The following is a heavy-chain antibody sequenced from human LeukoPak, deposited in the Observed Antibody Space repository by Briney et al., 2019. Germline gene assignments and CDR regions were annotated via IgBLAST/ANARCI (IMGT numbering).Heavy chain of an antibody. CDR3: AKTSLSDPSGHYYYMDV. V-gene: IGHV3-30*02. CDR1: GFTVSSNY. CDR2: IRFDGTSE. J-gene: IGHJ6*03. D-gene: IGHD3-3*01. Sequence: PGGSLRLSCAASGFTVSSNYMSWVRQAPGKGLEWVAFIRFDGTSEFYADSVKARFTIPRDNSQNTVSLQLNNLRIEDTALYYCAKTSLSDPSGHYYYMDVWGKGTTVTVSS.